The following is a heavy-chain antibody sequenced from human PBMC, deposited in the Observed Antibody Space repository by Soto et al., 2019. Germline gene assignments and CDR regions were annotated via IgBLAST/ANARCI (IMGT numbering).Heavy chain of an antibody. CDR1: GFTFSNYA. V-gene: IGHV3-23*01. CDR2: ISGSSDST. J-gene: IGHJ6*03. D-gene: IGHD2-15*01. CDR3: AKGEVVALYYYYYMDV. Sequence: GGSLRLSCAASGFTFSNYAMSWVRQAPGKGLEWVATISGSSDSTYYADSVKGRITISRDNSKNTLHLQINSLRADDTAVYYCAKGEVVALYYYYYMDVWGKGTTVTVSS.